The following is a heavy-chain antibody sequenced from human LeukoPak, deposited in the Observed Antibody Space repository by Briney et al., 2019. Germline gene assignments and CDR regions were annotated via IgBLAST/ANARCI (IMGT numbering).Heavy chain of an antibody. CDR3: ARDPSRLAVGPGGFDY. J-gene: IGHJ4*02. CDR2: INSDGSST. D-gene: IGHD6-19*01. Sequence: GGSLRLSCAASGFTFSSYWMHWVRQAPGKGLGWVSRINSDGSSTSYADSVKGRFTISRDNAKNTLYLQMDSLRAEDTAVYYCARDPSRLAVGPGGFDYWGQGTLVTVSS. V-gene: IGHV3-74*01. CDR1: GFTFSSYW.